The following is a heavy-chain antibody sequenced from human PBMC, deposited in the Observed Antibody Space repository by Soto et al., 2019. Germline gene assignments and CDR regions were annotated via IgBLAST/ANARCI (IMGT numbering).Heavy chain of an antibody. J-gene: IGHJ4*02. CDR1: GFTFSRYE. CDR2: IRSSGSTL. CDR3: AIQGDGSSSPFDY. V-gene: IGHV3-48*03. Sequence: GGSVRLSCAASGFTFSRYEMNWVRQSPGKGLEGVSYIRSSGSTLYYPDCVTGRVTISRDNAKNSLYLQMNSLRAEDTAVYYCAIQGDGSSSPFDYGGQGTLVTVSS. D-gene: IGHD6-13*01.